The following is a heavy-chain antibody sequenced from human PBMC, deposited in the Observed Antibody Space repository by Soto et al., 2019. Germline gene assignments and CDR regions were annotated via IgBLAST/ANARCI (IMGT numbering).Heavy chain of an antibody. V-gene: IGHV4-39*01. CDR2: VYYTGFT. CDR3: ARLPVVVIALGYFDP. D-gene: IGHD2-21*01. CDR1: GDSISSSYY. Sequence: QLQLQESGPGLVKPSETLSLTCTVSGDSISSSYYWGWVRQPPGKGLESIGAVYYTGFTYYNPSLKSRLTISLDTSKIQFSLRLSSVTAADTAIYYCARLPVVVIALGYFDPWGPGTLVTVSS. J-gene: IGHJ5*02.